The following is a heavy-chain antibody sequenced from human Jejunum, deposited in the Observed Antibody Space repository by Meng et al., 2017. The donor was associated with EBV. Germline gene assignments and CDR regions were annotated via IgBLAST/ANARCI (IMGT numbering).Heavy chain of an antibody. CDR2: INIGNGNT. D-gene: IGHD2/OR15-2a*01. Sequence: QVHGVQAGAEVKKPGASVKVSCKASGYMFISYARHWVRQAPGQRLEWMGWINIGNGNTKYSQKFHGRLTISRDTSANTAYLELSSLTSEDTAIYYCATGDDYGNSNFDYWGQGTLVTVSS. CDR3: ATGDDYGNSNFDY. V-gene: IGHV1-3*04. J-gene: IGHJ4*02. CDR1: GYMFISYA.